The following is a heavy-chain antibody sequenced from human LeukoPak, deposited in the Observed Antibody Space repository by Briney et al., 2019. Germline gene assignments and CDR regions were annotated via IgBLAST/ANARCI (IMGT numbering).Heavy chain of an antibody. Sequence: GGSLRLSCAASGFTFSSYAMNWVRQAPGKGPEWVSHISSSGGSTYYAGSVKGRFTISRDNSKNTLYLQMNSLRAEDMAVYYCAKALTGTKAFDIWGQGTMVTVSS. CDR1: GFTFSSYA. CDR3: AKALTGTKAFDI. J-gene: IGHJ3*02. D-gene: IGHD1-20*01. V-gene: IGHV3-23*01. CDR2: ISSSGGST.